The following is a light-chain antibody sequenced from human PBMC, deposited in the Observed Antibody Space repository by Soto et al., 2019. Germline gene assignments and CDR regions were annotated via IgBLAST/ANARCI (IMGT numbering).Light chain of an antibody. J-gene: IGKJ5*01. CDR1: QSVSNF. V-gene: IGKV3-11*01. CDR3: QQRANWPLTT. CDR2: DAS. Sequence: EIVLTQSPDTLSLSPGERATLSCRASQSVSNFLAWYQQKPGQAPRLLIYDASNRATGIPARFSGSGSGTDFTLTIRSLEPEDFAIYYCQQRANWPLTTFGHGTRLEIK.